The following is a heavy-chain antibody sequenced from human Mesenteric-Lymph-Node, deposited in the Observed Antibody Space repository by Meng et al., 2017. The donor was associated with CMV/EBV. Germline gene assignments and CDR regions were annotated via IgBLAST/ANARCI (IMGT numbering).Heavy chain of an antibody. CDR1: GLTFSSYG. CDR2: ISHGGSDK. CDR3: AGEYQLLNAPYFEY. Sequence: GESLKISCEASGLTFSSYGIHWVRQAPGKGLEWVATISHGGSDKYYLDSVQGRCTTSRDNSKNMVNLELNSLRPDDTGVYYCAGEYQLLNAPYFEYWGQGTLVTVSS. V-gene: IGHV3-30*03. D-gene: IGHD2-2*01. J-gene: IGHJ4*02.